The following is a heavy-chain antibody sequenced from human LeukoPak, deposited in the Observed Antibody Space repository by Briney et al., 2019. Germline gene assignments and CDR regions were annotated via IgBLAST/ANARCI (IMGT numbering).Heavy chain of an antibody. V-gene: IGHV3-30*02. Sequence: PGGSLRLSCSASGFTFSSYGMHWVRQAPGKGLEWVAFIRYDGTNEYYSDSVKGRFTISRDNSKNTLYLQMNSLRAEDTAVYYCAGDPVEGFYNTSDYWGQGTLVTVSS. D-gene: IGHD3-9*01. CDR2: IRYDGTNE. J-gene: IGHJ4*02. CDR1: GFTFSSYG. CDR3: AGDPVEGFYNTSDY.